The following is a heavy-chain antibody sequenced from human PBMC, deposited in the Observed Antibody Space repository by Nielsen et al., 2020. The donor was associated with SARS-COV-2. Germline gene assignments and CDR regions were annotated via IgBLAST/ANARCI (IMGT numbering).Heavy chain of an antibody. CDR3: ARGVGYRDY. J-gene: IGHJ4*02. CDR1: GFTFSGYA. D-gene: IGHD5-12*01. CDR2: ISGSGGST. V-gene: IGHV3-23*01. Sequence: GESLKISCAASGFTFSGYAMSWVRQAPGKGLEWVSAISGSGGSTYYADSVKGRFTISRDNAKNSLYLQMNSLRAEDTDVYYCARGVGYRDYWGQGTLVTVSS.